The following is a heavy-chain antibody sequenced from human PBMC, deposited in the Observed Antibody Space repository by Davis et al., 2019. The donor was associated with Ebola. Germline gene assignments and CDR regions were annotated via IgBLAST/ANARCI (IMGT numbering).Heavy chain of an antibody. CDR3: TRAVGTVTTSRYFDY. J-gene: IGHJ4*02. CDR1: GFDFGSYG. V-gene: IGHV3-33*01. D-gene: IGHD4-17*01. CDR2: IWSGGSDQ. Sequence: GESLKISCSASGFDFGSYGMQWVRQAPGKGLEGVAIIWSGGSDQYYADSVKGRFTISRDDSKSIAYLQMNSLKTEDTAVYYCTRAVGTVTTSRYFDYWGQGTLVTVSS.